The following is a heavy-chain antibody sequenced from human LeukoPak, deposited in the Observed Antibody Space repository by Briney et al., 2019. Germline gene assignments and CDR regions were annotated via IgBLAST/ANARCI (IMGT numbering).Heavy chain of an antibody. D-gene: IGHD2-2*01. J-gene: IGHJ4*02. CDR3: ARDKWEYCRSSTCYGRIDNS. V-gene: IGHV3-30*04. CDR1: GFTFSRHA. Sequence: PGRSLRLSCTVSGFTFSRHALHWVRQPPGRGLEWVAVISYYGSSKYYSDSVEGRFTISRDNSRNTVYLQMNSLGPEDTAIYFCARDKWEYCRSSTCYGRIDNSWGQGTLVTVSS. CDR2: ISYYGSSK.